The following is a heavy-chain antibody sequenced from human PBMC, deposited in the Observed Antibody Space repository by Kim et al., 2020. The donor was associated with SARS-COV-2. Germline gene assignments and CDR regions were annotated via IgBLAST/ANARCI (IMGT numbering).Heavy chain of an antibody. CDR1: GDSVPNTDAA. V-gene: IGHV6-1*01. CDR2: TFYRTKWYN. Sequence: SQTLSLTCAISGDSVPNTDAAWNWVRQSPSRGLEWQGKTFYRTKWYNEYTGSMKSRITITSDTSKNEFSLQLNSVTPDDTAVYYCTRGRSPAAGVFDYWGQGTLVTVSS. D-gene: IGHD6-25*01. J-gene: IGHJ4*02. CDR3: TRGRSPAAGVFDY.